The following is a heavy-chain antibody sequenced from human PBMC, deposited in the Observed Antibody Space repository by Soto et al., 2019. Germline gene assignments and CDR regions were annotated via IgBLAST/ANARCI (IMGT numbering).Heavy chain of an antibody. CDR2: ISGSGGST. CDR1: GFTFSSYA. D-gene: IGHD5-12*01. J-gene: IGHJ4*02. V-gene: IGHV3-23*01. CDR3: AKDPVEMATIILSPPDY. Sequence: GGSLRLSCAASGFTFSSYAMSWVRQAPGKGLEWVSAISGSGGSTYYADSVKGRFTISRDNSKNTLYLQMNSLRAEDTAVYYCAKDPVEMATIILSPPDYWGQGTLVTVSS.